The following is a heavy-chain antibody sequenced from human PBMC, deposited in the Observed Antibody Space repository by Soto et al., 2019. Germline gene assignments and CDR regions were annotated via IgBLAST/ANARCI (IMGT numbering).Heavy chain of an antibody. V-gene: IGHV3-30-3*01. CDR2: ISYDGSNK. Sequence: QVQLVESGGGVVQPGRSLRLSCAASGFTFSSYAMHWVRQAPGKGLEWVAVISYDGSNKYYADSVKGRFTISRDNSKNMLSLQMNSLRAEDTAVYYCARDLGRIVAVDYYFDYWGQGTLVTVSS. J-gene: IGHJ4*02. CDR1: GFTFSSYA. CDR3: ARDLGRIVAVDYYFDY. D-gene: IGHD6-13*01.